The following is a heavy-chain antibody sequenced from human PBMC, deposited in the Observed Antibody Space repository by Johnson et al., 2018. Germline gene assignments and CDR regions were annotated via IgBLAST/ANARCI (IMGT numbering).Heavy chain of an antibody. CDR3: ARDRNYYDSSGLLVHDAFDI. J-gene: IGHJ3*02. CDR2: INAGNSNT. Sequence: QVQLVESGAEVKKPGASVKVSCKASGYTFTSYGLHWVRQAPGQRLEWMGWINAGNSNTKYSQKFQGRVTMTTDTSTSTAYMELRSLRSDDTAVYYFARDRNYYDSSGLLVHDAFDIWGQGTMVTVSS. D-gene: IGHD3-22*01. V-gene: IGHV1-3*01. CDR1: GYTFTSYG.